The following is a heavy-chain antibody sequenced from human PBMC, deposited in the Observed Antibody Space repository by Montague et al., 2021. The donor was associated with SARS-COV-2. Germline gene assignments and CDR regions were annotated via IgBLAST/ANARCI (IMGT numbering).Heavy chain of an antibody. CDR3: ARVPLHFDGFDY. CDR1: GGSLTNHY. CDR2: VNQSGRTT. J-gene: IGHJ4*02. V-gene: IGHV4-34*01. D-gene: IGHD3-9*01. Sequence: SETLSLTCAVYGGSLTNHYWTWVRQPPGNGLEWVGEVNQSGRTTHYNPSLSSRVTISVDRSNNQVSLTLESVTAADTAVYYCARVPLHFDGFDYWGQGSLVTVSS.